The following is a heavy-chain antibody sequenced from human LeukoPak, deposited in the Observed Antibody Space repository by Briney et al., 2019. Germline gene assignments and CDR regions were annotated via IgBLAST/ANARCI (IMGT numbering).Heavy chain of an antibody. D-gene: IGHD3-10*01. CDR3: ARNDWFEKLLTPYYFDY. Sequence: GASVKVSCKASGYTFTSYGISWVRQAPGQGLEWMGWISAYNGNTNYAQKLQGRVTMTTDTSTSTAYMELRSLRSDDTAVYYCARNDWFEKLLTPYYFDYWGQGTLVTVSS. CDR1: GYTFTSYG. V-gene: IGHV1-18*01. J-gene: IGHJ4*02. CDR2: ISAYNGNT.